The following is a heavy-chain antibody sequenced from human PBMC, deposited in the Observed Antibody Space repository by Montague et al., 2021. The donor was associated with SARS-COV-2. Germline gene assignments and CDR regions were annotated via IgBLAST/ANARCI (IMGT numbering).Heavy chain of an antibody. D-gene: IGHD2-15*01. CDR1: GDSISSYY. Sequence: SDTLSLTCTVSGDSISSYYWSWIRQPPGKGLEWIGYLYNSGRTNYNPSLKSRVTISVDTSKNQFSLKLSSVTAADTAVYYCARHIEKEGTYYYYYGMDVWGQGTTVTVSS. CDR2: LYNSGRT. J-gene: IGHJ6*02. V-gene: IGHV4-59*08. CDR3: ARHIEKEGTYYYYYGMDV.